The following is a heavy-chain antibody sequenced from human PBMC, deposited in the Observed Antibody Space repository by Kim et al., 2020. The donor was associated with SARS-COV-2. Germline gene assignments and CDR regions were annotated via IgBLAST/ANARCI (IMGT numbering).Heavy chain of an antibody. CDR2: IYYSGST. V-gene: IGHV4-39*01. D-gene: IGHD6-13*01. J-gene: IGHJ6*02. CDR3: AGEQLADYYCYGMDV. CDR1: GGSISSSSYY. Sequence: SETLSLTCTVSGGSISSSSYYWGWIRQPPGKGLEWIGSIYYSGSTYYNPSLKSRVTISVDTSKNQFSLKLTSVTAADTAVYYCAGEQLADYYCYGMDVGCQGTRV.